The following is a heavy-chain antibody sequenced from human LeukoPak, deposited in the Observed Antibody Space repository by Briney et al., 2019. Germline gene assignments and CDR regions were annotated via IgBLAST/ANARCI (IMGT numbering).Heavy chain of an antibody. CDR1: GVSTTSYH. J-gene: IGHJ4*01. CDR3: ARGHYSRGYEFYY. CDR2: VHADGTS. Sequence: PSETLSLTCTVSGVSTTSYHWSWIRQFAGKKLEWLGRVHADGTSNYNPSLKNPVTISEGPSKNQFSLKLSSVTAADTAVYYCARGHYSRGYEFYYSGHGELLTVSS. D-gene: IGHD3-22*01. V-gene: IGHV4-4*07.